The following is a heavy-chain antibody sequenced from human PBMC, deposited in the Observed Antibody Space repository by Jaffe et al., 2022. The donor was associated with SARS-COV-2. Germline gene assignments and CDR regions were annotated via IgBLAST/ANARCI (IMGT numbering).Heavy chain of an antibody. V-gene: IGHV4-59*01. D-gene: IGHD1-1*01. CDR1: GGSISSYY. CDR3: ARGPWKPRMDV. CDR2: IYYSGST. J-gene: IGHJ6*02. Sequence: QVQLQESGPGLVKPSETLSLTCTVSGGSISSYYWSWIRQPPGKGLEWIGYIYYSGSTNYNPSLKSRVTISVDTSKNQFSLKLSSVTAADTAVYYCARGPWKPRMDVWGQGTTVTVSS.